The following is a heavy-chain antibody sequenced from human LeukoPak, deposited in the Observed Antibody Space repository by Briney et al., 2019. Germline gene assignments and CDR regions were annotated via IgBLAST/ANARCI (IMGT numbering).Heavy chain of an antibody. CDR2: ISYSGRT. CDR1: GGSISSYY. Sequence: PSETMSLTCTVSGGSISSYYWSWIRQPPGKGLEWIGYISYSGRTNYNPSLKSRVTISVDTSKNQFSLKLNSVTAADTAVYYCARYIWGSYPTFEDYWGQGSLVTVSS. D-gene: IGHD3-16*02. J-gene: IGHJ4*02. CDR3: ARYIWGSYPTFEDY. V-gene: IGHV4-59*01.